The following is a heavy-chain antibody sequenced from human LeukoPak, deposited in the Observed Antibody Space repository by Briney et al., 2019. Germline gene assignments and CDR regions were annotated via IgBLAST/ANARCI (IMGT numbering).Heavy chain of an antibody. CDR1: GFTFSSYG. V-gene: IGHV3-33*03. J-gene: IGHJ6*02. CDR3: AKDSLAGPYGMDV. CDR2: IWYDGSNK. Sequence: GRSLRLSCAASGFTFSSYGMHWVRQAPGKGLEWVAVIWYDGSNKYYADSVKGRFTISRDNAKNSLYLQMNSLRAEDTAVYYCAKDSLAGPYGMDVWGQGTTVTVSS. D-gene: IGHD6-13*01.